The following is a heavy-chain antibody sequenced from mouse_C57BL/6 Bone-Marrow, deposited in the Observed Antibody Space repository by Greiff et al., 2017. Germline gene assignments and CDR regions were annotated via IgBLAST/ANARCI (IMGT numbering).Heavy chain of an antibody. CDR3: AREGAITSVVDWYFDV. CDR2: IDPSDSYT. D-gene: IGHD1-1*01. Sequence: VQLQQSGAELVMPGASVKLSCKASGYTFTSYWMHWVKQRPGQGLEWIGEIDPSDSYTNYNQKFKGKSTFTVDKSSSTAYMQLSSLTSEDAAVYYCAREGAITSVVDWYFDVWGTGTTVTVSS. CDR1: GYTFTSYW. V-gene: IGHV1-69*01. J-gene: IGHJ1*03.